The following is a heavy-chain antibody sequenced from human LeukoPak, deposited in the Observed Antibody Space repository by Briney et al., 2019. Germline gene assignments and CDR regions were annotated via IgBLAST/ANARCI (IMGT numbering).Heavy chain of an antibody. V-gene: IGHV3-11*01. D-gene: IGHD3-10*01. Sequence: GGSLRLSCAASGFTFSDYYMSWIRQAPGKGLEWVSYISSSGSTIYYADSVKGRFTISRDNSKNTLYVQMNSLRAEDTAVYYCAKDKRFPDDVFDIWGQGTMVTVSS. CDR2: ISSSGSTI. J-gene: IGHJ3*02. CDR3: AKDKRFPDDVFDI. CDR1: GFTFSDYY.